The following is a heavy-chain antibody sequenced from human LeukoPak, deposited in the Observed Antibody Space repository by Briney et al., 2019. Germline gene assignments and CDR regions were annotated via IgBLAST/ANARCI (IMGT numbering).Heavy chain of an antibody. D-gene: IGHD6-19*01. CDR2: VHSNGDST. CDR3: VNPNLAVAGTRYFDY. CDR1: GFTFNNYP. Sequence: TGGCLRLSCSASGFTFNNYPMHWVRQAPGKGLEYVSAVHSNGDSTYNADSVKGRFTVSRDNSKNTLYLKMSSLRFEDTAVYYCVNPNLAVAGTRYFDYWGQGTLVTVSS. J-gene: IGHJ4*02. V-gene: IGHV3-64D*06.